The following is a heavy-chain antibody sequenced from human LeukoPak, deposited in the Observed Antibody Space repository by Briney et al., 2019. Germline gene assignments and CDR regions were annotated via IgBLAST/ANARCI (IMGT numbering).Heavy chain of an antibody. D-gene: IGHD6-13*01. J-gene: IGHJ4*02. V-gene: IGHV3-23*01. CDR1: GFTFSSYT. CDR2: ISGSGVGT. Sequence: GGSLRLSCAASGFTFSSYTMNWVRQTPGKGLEWVSAISGSGVGTYYADSVKGRFTISRDNAKNSLYLQMNSLRAEDTAVYYCARDLRISSWYFDYWGQGTLVTVSS. CDR3: ARDLRISSWYFDY.